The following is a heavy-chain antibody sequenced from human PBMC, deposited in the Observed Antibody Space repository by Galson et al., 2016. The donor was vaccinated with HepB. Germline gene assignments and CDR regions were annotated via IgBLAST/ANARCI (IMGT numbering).Heavy chain of an antibody. D-gene: IGHD4-23*01. CDR2: IYYSGST. CDR3: ARVQYYGGNGIFDY. J-gene: IGHJ4*02. Sequence: SETLSLTCTVSGGSVYSGVYYWSWIRQSPGKGLEWIGYIYYSGSTNYNPSLTSRVTISVDTSKNQFSLKLSSVTASDTAVYYCARVQYYGGNGIFDYWGQGTLVTVSS. V-gene: IGHV4-61*08. CDR1: GGSVYSGVYY.